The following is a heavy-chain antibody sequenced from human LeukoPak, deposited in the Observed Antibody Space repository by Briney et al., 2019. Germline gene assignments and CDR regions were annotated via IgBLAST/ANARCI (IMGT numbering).Heavy chain of an antibody. CDR3: ARGRFGELSVATFDI. CDR1: GFTFSVYE. V-gene: IGHV3-48*03. CDR2: ISSSGSTI. Sequence: QPGGSLRLSCAASGFTFSVYEMNWVRQAPGKGLEWVSYISSSGSTIYYTDSVKGRFTISRDNAKNSLYLQMNSLRAEDTAVYHYARGRFGELSVATFDIWGQGTMVTVSS. D-gene: IGHD3-10*01. J-gene: IGHJ3*02.